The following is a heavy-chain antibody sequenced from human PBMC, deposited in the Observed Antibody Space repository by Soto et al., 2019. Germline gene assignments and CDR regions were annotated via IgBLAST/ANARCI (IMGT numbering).Heavy chain of an antibody. Sequence: SETLSLTCAAHGDSFSGYFWTWIRQPPGKGLEWIAEITEGGTTNHSPSLKSRVSIAVDSSKRQFSLTLSSVTAADTAMYYCARGGDAMLSQKLDYWSQGSLVTVYS. CDR1: GDSFSGYF. D-gene: IGHD2-8*01. J-gene: IGHJ4*02. CDR3: ARGGDAMLSQKLDY. V-gene: IGHV4-34*01. CDR2: ITEGGTT.